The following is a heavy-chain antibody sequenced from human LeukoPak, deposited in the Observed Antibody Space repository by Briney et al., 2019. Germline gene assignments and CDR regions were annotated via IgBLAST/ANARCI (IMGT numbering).Heavy chain of an antibody. V-gene: IGHV3-9*03. D-gene: IGHD3-3*01. J-gene: IGHJ4*02. CDR3: AKAAGGRFLERSPYLGFDY. CDR1: GGTFDDYA. CDR2: ISWNSGSI. Sequence: PGRSLRLSCAASGGTFDDYAMHWVRQAPGKGPEWVSGISWNSGSIGYADSVKGRFTISRDNAKNSLYLQMSSLRAEDMALYYCAKAAGGRFLERSPYLGFDYWGQGTLVTVSS.